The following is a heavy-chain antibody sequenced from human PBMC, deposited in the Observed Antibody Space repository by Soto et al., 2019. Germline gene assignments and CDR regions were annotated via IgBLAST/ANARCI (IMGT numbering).Heavy chain of an antibody. Sequence: SQTLSLTCAISGDSVSSNSAAWNWIRQSPSRGLEWLGRTYYRSKWYNDYAVSVKSRITINPDTSKNQFSLQLNSVTPEDTAVYYCARDPCPPLYSSGWTFDDWGQGTLVTVSS. CDR1: GDSVSSNSAA. J-gene: IGHJ4*02. D-gene: IGHD6-19*01. CDR2: TYYRSKWYN. V-gene: IGHV6-1*01. CDR3: ARDPCPPLYSSGWTFDD.